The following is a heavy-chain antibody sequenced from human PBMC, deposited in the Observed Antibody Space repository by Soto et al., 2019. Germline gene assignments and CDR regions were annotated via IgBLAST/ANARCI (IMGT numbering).Heavy chain of an antibody. D-gene: IGHD1-20*01. J-gene: IGHJ4*02. CDR3: ARFITGKLYYFDY. CDR2: IHHSGST. CDR1: GGSISSGNW. V-gene: IGHV4-4*02. Sequence: SETLSLTCAVSGGSISSGNWWSWVRQPPGTGLEWIGEIHHSGSTNYNPSLKSRVTISVDKSKNHFSLRLSSVTAADTAVYFCARFITGKLYYFDYWGQGTLVTVSS.